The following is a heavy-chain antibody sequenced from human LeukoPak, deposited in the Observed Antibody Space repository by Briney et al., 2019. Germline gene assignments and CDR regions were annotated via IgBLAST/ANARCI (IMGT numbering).Heavy chain of an antibody. CDR1: GFTFSSYA. CDR3: AKAPDYYDSSIFDY. D-gene: IGHD3-22*01. CDR2: ISGSGGST. J-gene: IGHJ4*02. V-gene: IGHV3-23*01. Sequence: GGSLRLSCAASGFTFSSYAMSWVRQAPGKGLEWVSAISGSGGSTYYAHSVKGRFTISRDNSKNTLYLQMNSLRAEDTAVYYCAKAPDYYDSSIFDYWGQGTLVTVSS.